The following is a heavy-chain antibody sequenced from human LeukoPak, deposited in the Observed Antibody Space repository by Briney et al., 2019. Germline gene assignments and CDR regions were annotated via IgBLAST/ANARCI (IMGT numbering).Heavy chain of an antibody. Sequence: ASVKVSCKASGYTFTSYYMHWVRQAPGQGLEWMGIINPSGGSTSYAQKFQGRVTMTRDTSTSTVYMELNSLKTEDTAVYYCTSHGRGFLEWLFLEYYFDYWGQGTLVTVSS. CDR3: TSHGRGFLEWLFLEYYFDY. CDR2: INPSGGST. J-gene: IGHJ4*02. CDR1: GYTFTSYY. V-gene: IGHV1-46*01. D-gene: IGHD3-3*01.